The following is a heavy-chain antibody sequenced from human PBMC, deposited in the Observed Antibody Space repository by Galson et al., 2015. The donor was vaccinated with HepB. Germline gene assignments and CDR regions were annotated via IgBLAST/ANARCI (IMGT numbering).Heavy chain of an antibody. V-gene: IGHV3-23*01. CDR3: AKTRDWYFDI. J-gene: IGHJ2*01. CDR2: VSGGGGSI. Sequence: LRLSCAASGFTFSSYAMSWVRQAPGKGLEWVSTVSGGGGSIYYADSVRGRFTISRDTPKNTLYLQMNSLTADDTAVYYCAKTRDWYFDIWGRGTLVTVSS. CDR1: GFTFSSYA.